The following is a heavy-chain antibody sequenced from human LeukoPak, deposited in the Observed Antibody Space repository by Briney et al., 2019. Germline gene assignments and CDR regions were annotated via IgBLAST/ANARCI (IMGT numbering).Heavy chain of an antibody. D-gene: IGHD2-15*01. CDR3: AKDGRRGVVVVAATPFY. CDR2: ISGSGGST. Sequence: GGSLRLSCAASGFTFSRNWMSWVRQAPGKGLEWVSAISGSGGSTYYADSVKGRFTISRDNSKNTLYLQMNSLRAEDTAVYYCAKDGRRGVVVVAATPFYWGQGTLVTVSS. J-gene: IGHJ4*02. CDR1: GFTFSRNW. V-gene: IGHV3-23*01.